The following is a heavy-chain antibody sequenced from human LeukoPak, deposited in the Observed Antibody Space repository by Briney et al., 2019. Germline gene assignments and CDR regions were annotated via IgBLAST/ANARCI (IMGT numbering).Heavy chain of an antibody. Sequence: PGGSLRLSCAASGFTFSSYAMSWVRQAPGKGLEWVAVISYDGSNKYYADPVKGRFTISRDNSKNTLYLQMNSLRAEDTAVYYCARDGGRATLDYWGQGTLVTVSS. V-gene: IGHV3-30*04. CDR3: ARDGGRATLDY. CDR1: GFTFSSYA. CDR2: ISYDGSNK. J-gene: IGHJ4*02. D-gene: IGHD2-15*01.